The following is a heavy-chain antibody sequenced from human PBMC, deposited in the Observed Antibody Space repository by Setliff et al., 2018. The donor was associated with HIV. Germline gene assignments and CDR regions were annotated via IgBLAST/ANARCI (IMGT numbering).Heavy chain of an antibody. V-gene: IGHV3-23*01. D-gene: IGHD6-6*01. CDR2: ISGSGEAT. Sequence: GGSLRLSCTASGFSFTSHAMNWVRQAPGKGLEWVASISGSGEATYYADSVRGRFTVSRDNSKNTVYLQMNSLRAEDTAVYYCAKQYSTYYYYYMDVWGKGTTVTVSS. CDR3: AKQYSTYYYYYMDV. CDR1: GFSFTSHA. J-gene: IGHJ6*03.